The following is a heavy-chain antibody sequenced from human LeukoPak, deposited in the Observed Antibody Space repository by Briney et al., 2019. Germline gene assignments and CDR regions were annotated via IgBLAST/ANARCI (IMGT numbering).Heavy chain of an antibody. D-gene: IGHD6-13*01. CDR1: GFTFTSAW. Sequence: PGRSLRLSCAASGFTFTSAWMTWVRQAPGKGLEWVAKIIQDGSEKYYVDSVKGRFTISRDNAKNSLYLQMNSLRAEDTAVYYCARPPSPGGAAAVYYGMDVWGQGTTVTVSS. CDR2: IIQDGSEK. J-gene: IGHJ6*02. V-gene: IGHV3-7*03. CDR3: ARPPSPGGAAAVYYGMDV.